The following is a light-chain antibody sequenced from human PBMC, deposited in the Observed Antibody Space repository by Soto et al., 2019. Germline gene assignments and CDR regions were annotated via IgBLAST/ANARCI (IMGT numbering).Light chain of an antibody. V-gene: IGKV1-27*01. J-gene: IGKJ4*01. CDR2: AAS. CDR3: QKFNAVPT. CDR1: QAINNY. Sequence: DIQMTQSPSSLSASVGDRVTITCRASQAINNYLAWYQQKPGKVPTLLISAASTLQSGVPSRFSGSGSGTDFTPTISSLQPEDVATYYCQKFNAVPTFGGGTKVEI.